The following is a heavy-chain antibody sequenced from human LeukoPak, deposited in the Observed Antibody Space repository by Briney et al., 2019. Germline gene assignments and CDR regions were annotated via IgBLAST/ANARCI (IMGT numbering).Heavy chain of an antibody. Sequence: PSETLSLTCTVTGVSITSYHWSWIRQPPGKGLEWIGYISYSGSAYYNPSLKSRATILLDTSKNQFSLRLTSVTPADTAVYYCARGQLGSGMDDPWGQGTLVTVSS. CDR1: GVSITSYH. V-gene: IGHV4-59*01. CDR3: ARGQLGSGMDDP. D-gene: IGHD3-10*01. CDR2: ISYSGSA. J-gene: IGHJ5*02.